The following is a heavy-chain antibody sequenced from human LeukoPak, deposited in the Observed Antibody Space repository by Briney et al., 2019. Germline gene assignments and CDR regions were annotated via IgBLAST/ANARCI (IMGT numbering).Heavy chain of an antibody. Sequence: SETLSLTCTVSGGSISSSSYFWGWIRQPPGKGLEWIGTIYYSGSTYYNPSLKSRVTISVDTSKNQFSLKLSSVTAADTAVYYCARETGGGWTDYWGQGTLVTVSS. V-gene: IGHV4-39*02. D-gene: IGHD6-19*01. CDR2: IYYSGST. CDR1: GGSISSSSYF. CDR3: ARETGGGWTDY. J-gene: IGHJ4*02.